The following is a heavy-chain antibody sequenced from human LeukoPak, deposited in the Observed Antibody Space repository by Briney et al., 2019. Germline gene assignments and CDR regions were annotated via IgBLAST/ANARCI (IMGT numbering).Heavy chain of an antibody. D-gene: IGHD3-22*01. J-gene: IGHJ4*02. V-gene: IGHV3-33*05. CDR3: ARDGSYYDSSGYYSFDY. CDR2: ISYDGSNK. Sequence: GGSLRPSCAASGFTFSSYGMHWVRQAPGKGLEWVAVISYDGSNKYYADSVKGRFTISRDNSKNTLYLQMNSLRAEDTAVYYCARDGSYYDSSGYYSFDYWGQGTLVTVSS. CDR1: GFTFSSYG.